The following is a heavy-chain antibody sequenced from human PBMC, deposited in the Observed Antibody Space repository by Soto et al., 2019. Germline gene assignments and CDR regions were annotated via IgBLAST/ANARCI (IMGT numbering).Heavy chain of an antibody. CDR3: AGALENPYFYYGLNV. Sequence: GGSLGLSSAASGFSFSSYGMEWVRLSPGKGLEWVAATTYDGGIKHYVDSVKGRFTISRDNSKNTLYLQMNSLRVEDTATYYCAGALENPYFYYGLNVWGQGTTVTVSS. CDR1: GFSFSSYG. CDR2: TTYDGGIK. D-gene: IGHD1-1*01. V-gene: IGHV3-30*03. J-gene: IGHJ6*02.